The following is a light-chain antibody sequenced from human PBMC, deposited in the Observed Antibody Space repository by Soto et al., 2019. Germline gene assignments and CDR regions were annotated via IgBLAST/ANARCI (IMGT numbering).Light chain of an antibody. CDR3: ISYSSRSTHVV. V-gene: IGLV2-14*03. Sequence: QSALTQPASVSGSPGRSVTISCTGSSSDVGDFNYGSWYQHLPVRAPKLIIYDVTTRPSGISYRFSASKSGRTASLTISGLQAEAEADYYCISYSSRSTHVVFGGGTKVTVL. CDR1: SSDVGDFNY. CDR2: DVT. J-gene: IGLJ2*01.